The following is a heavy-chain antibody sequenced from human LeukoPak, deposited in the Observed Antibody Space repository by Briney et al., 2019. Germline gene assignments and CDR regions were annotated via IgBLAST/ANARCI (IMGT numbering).Heavy chain of an antibody. Sequence: ASVKVSCKASGYTFTGYYMHWVRQAPGQRLEWMGWINPNSGGTNYAQKFQGRVTMTRDTSISTAYMELSRLRSDDTAVYYCARDGSGSYYITDYWGQGTLVTVSS. D-gene: IGHD3-10*01. CDR2: INPNSGGT. J-gene: IGHJ4*02. V-gene: IGHV1-2*02. CDR3: ARDGSGSYYITDY. CDR1: GYTFTGYY.